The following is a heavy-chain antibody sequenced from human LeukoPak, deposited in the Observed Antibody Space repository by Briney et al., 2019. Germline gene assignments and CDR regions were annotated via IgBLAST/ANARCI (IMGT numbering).Heavy chain of an antibody. Sequence: PGGSLRLSCVASGFTFSSYAMSWVRQAPGKGLEWVSGISGSGGSTYYADSVKGRFTISRDNSKNTLFLQMNSLRAEDTAVYYCAKETYSSGWYPYFDYWGQATLVTVSS. V-gene: IGHV3-23*01. J-gene: IGHJ4*02. CDR2: ISGSGGST. D-gene: IGHD6-19*01. CDR3: AKETYSSGWYPYFDY. CDR1: GFTFSSYA.